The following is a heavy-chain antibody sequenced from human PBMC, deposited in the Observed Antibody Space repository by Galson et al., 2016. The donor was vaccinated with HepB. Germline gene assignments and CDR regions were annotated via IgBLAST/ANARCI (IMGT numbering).Heavy chain of an antibody. CDR1: GFTVSSHY. Sequence: SLRLSCAASGFTVSSHYMNWVRPAPGKGLEWVSGIYTDGSTYYAESVKGRLTISRDNSKNTLYLHMNSLRAEDTAVYYCVCLEPRDWSFDLWGRGTLVTVSS. CDR2: IYTDGST. D-gene: IGHD5/OR15-5a*01. CDR3: VCLEPRDWSFDL. V-gene: IGHV3-53*01. J-gene: IGHJ2*01.